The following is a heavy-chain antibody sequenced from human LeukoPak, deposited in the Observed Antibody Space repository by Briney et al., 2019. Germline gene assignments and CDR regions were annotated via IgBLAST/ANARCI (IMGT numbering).Heavy chain of an antibody. V-gene: IGHV3-15*01. CDR2: IKSKTDGGTT. CDR3: TLLVYYYYYMDV. D-gene: IGHD2-15*01. CDR1: GFTFSNAW. J-gene: IGHJ6*03. Sequence: GGSLRLSCAASGFTFSNAWMSWVRQAPGKGLEWVGRIKSKTDGGTTDYAAPVKGRFTISRDDSKNTLYLQMNSLKTEDTAMYYCTLLVYYYYYMDVWGKGTTVTVSS.